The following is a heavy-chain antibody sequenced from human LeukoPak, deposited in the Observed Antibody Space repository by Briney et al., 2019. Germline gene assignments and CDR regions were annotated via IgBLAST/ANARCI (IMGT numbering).Heavy chain of an antibody. CDR3: ARDRAVVVIAAPAY. J-gene: IGHJ4*02. CDR1: GYTFTDYG. D-gene: IGHD2-15*01. CDR2: ISSYYGNA. Sequence: ASVKVSCKASGYTFTDYGISWVRQAPGQGLEWMGWISSYYGNANYAQKLQGRVTMTTDTSTNTAYMELRSLRSDDTAVYYCARDRAVVVIAAPAYWGQGTQVTVSS. V-gene: IGHV1-18*01.